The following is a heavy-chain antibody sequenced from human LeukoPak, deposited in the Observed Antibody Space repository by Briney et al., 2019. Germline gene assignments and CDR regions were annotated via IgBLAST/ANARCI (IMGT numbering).Heavy chain of an antibody. Sequence: PGGSLRLSCAASGFTFSSYWMHWVRQAPGKGLVWVSRINSDGSSTSYADSVKGRFTISRDNAKITLYLQMNSLRAEDTAVYYCARGAASNWFDPWGQGTLVTVSS. J-gene: IGHJ5*02. CDR1: GFTFSSYW. CDR2: INSDGSST. V-gene: IGHV3-74*01. D-gene: IGHD5-18*01. CDR3: ARGAASNWFDP.